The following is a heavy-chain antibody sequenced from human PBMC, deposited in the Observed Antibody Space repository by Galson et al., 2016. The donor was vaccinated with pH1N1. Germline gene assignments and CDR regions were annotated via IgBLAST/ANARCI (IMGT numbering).Heavy chain of an antibody. D-gene: IGHD3-9*01. Sequence: SVKVSCKASNHRLAADSISWVRQAPGQGLEWMAWISGYNGSTEYAQKFQGRVTMTTDASANTAYMELRSLTSDDTAVYFCARHRTDWAAALIDRHFDRWGRGTLVTVSS. CDR2: ISGYNGST. V-gene: IGHV1-18*01. CDR1: NHRLAADS. J-gene: IGHJ2*01. CDR3: ARHRTDWAAALIDRHFDR.